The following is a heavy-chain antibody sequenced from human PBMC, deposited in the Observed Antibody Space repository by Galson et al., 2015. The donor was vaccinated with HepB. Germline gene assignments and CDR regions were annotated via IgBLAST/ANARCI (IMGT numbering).Heavy chain of an antibody. CDR1: GGTFSSYA. Sequence: SVKVSCKASGGTFSSYAISWVRQAPGQGLEWMGGIIPIFGTANYAQKFQGRVTITADESTRTAYMELSSLRSEDTAVYYCARVGQKWELLEGGAYYYYMDVWGKGTAVTVAS. D-gene: IGHD1-26*01. J-gene: IGHJ6*03. CDR3: ARVGQKWELLEGGAYYYYMDV. V-gene: IGHV1-69*13. CDR2: IIPIFGTA.